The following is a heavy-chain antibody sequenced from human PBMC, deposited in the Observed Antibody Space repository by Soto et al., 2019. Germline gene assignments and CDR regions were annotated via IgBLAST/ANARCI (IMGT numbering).Heavy chain of an antibody. CDR2: INTGGSTI. V-gene: IGHV3-48*03. J-gene: IGHJ5*02. CDR1: GFTFSSYE. Sequence: EVQLLESGGGLVQPGGSLRLSCAASGFTFSSYEMNWVRQAPGKGLEWVACINTGGSTIYYAESVKGRFTISRDNAKNSLYLQMDSLRAEDTAVYYCARDGIVRGFDPWGQGTLVTVSS. CDR3: ARDGIVRGFDP. D-gene: IGHD2-15*01.